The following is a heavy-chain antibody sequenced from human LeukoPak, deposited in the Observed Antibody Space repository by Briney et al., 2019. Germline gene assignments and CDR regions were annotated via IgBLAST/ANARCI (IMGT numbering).Heavy chain of an antibody. CDR2: IHHSGTT. CDR3: ARAGYGDRVDY. D-gene: IGHD4-17*01. Sequence: SQTLSLTCTVSGDSITGGYFWSWIRQHPGKDLESIGYIHHSGTTYHKPSLKSRVTMSVDTSKNQFSLKLTSVTAADTAVYYCARAGYGDRVDYWGQGTLVTVSS. J-gene: IGHJ4*02. CDR1: GDSITGGYF. V-gene: IGHV4-31*03.